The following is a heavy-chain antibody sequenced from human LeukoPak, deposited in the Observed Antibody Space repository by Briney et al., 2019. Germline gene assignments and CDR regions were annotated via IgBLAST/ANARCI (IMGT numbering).Heavy chain of an antibody. CDR1: GLTVSSYW. V-gene: IGHV3-7*01. CDR2: INQDGSGK. D-gene: IGHD6-19*01. Sequence: PGGSLRLSCAASGLTVSSYWMSWVRQAPGKGLEWVANINQDGSGKYYVDSVKGRFTISRDNAKNSLYLQMNSLRAEDTAVYYCARDSGWYTHDYWGQGTLVTVSS. CDR3: ARDSGWYTHDY. J-gene: IGHJ4*02.